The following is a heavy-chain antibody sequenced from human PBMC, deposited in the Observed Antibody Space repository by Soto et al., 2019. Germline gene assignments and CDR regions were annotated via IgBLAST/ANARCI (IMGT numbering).Heavy chain of an antibody. CDR3: AGTSTTVYAMDV. V-gene: IGHV4-59*13. Sequence: SETLSLTCTVSGDSINCYYWSWIRQPPGKGLEWIGYIYYSGSTNYNPSLNSRVTISLDPSKSQFSLKLTSVTAADTAVYYCAGTSTTVYAMDVWGQGTTVTVSS. CDR2: IYYSGST. D-gene: IGHD4-17*01. J-gene: IGHJ6*02. CDR1: GDSINCYY.